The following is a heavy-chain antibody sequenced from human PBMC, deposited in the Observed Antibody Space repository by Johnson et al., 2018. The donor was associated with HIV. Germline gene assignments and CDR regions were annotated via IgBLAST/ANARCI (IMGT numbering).Heavy chain of an antibody. CDR1: EFTFSDYG. D-gene: IGHD7-27*01. J-gene: IGHJ3*02. Sequence: QVQLVESGGGVVQPGKSLRLSCAASEFTFSDYGMHWVRQAPGKGLEWVAVISYDGSNKYYADSVKGRFTISRDNSKNTLYLQMNSLRAEDSAVYYCASSWGNAFDIWGQGTMVTVSS. V-gene: IGHV3-30*19. CDR3: ASSWGNAFDI. CDR2: ISYDGSNK.